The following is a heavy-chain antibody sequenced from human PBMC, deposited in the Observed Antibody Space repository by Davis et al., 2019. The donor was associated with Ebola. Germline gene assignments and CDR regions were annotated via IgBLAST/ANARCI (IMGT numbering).Heavy chain of an antibody. CDR3: ARDRNDYTSYHYFYGMDV. Sequence: GESLKISCAASGFTFSSYTMNWVRQAPGKGLEWVSYISSISSTISYADSVKGRFTISRDNAKNSLYLQLNSLRDEDTGVYYCARDRNDYTSYHYFYGMDVWGQGTTVSVSS. CDR2: ISSISSTI. V-gene: IGHV3-48*02. D-gene: IGHD4-11*01. J-gene: IGHJ6*02. CDR1: GFTFSSYT.